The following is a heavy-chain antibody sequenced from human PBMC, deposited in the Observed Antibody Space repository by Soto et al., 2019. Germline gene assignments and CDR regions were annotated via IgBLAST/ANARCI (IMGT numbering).Heavy chain of an antibody. J-gene: IGHJ4*02. CDR3: ARDPGYDSSGYYPFY. CDR2: IYYSGST. D-gene: IGHD3-22*01. V-gene: IGHV4-30-4*01. Sequence: SETLSLTCTVSGGSISSGDYYWRWIRQPPGKGLEWIGYIYYSGSTYYNPSLKSRVTISVDTSKNQFSLKLSSVTAADTAVYYCARDPGYDSSGYYPFYWGQGTLVTVSS. CDR1: GGSISSGDYY.